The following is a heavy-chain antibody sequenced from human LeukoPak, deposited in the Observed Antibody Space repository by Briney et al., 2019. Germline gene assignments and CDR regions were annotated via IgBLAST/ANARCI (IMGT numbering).Heavy chain of an antibody. Sequence: ASVKVSCKASGYTFTSYDISWVRQAPGQGLEWMGWISPYNGNTIYAQKLQGRVTMTTDTSTSTAYMELRSLRSDDTAVYYCARGSPPRVYYDRSGYYSYYFDYWGQGTLVTVSS. CDR2: ISPYNGNT. J-gene: IGHJ4*02. D-gene: IGHD3-22*01. CDR1: GYTFTSYD. V-gene: IGHV1-18*01. CDR3: ARGSPPRVYYDRSGYYSYYFDY.